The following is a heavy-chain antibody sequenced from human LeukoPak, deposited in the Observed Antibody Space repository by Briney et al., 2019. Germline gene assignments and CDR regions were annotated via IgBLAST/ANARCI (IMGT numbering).Heavy chain of an antibody. Sequence: RGSLRLSCTASGFTFSTCGMTWVRQAPGKGLEWVSSISGNDDGTYYADSVKGRFTISRDNSKNTLYLQMNSLRAEDTAIYYCAKRGPIYSASPGNYFDYWGQGTLVTVSS. V-gene: IGHV3-23*01. J-gene: IGHJ4*02. CDR3: AKRGPIYSASPGNYFDY. CDR2: ISGNDDGT. CDR1: GFTFSTCG. D-gene: IGHD3-10*01.